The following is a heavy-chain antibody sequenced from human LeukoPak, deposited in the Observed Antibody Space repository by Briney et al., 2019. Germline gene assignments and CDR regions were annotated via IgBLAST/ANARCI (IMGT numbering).Heavy chain of an antibody. CDR2: IWYDGSNK. CDR1: GFTFSSYG. J-gene: IGHJ5*02. D-gene: IGHD3/OR15-3a*01. Sequence: PGRSLTLSCAASGFTFSSYGMHWVRQAPGKGLEWVAVIWYDGSNKYYADSVKGRFTISRDNSKNTLYLQMNSLRAEDTAVYYCARDYDFWGNNWFDPWGQGTLVTVSS. CDR3: ARDYDFWGNNWFDP. V-gene: IGHV3-33*01.